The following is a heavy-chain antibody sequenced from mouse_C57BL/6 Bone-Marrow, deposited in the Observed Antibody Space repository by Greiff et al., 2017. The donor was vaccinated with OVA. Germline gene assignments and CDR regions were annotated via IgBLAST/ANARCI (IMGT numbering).Heavy chain of an antibody. CDR2: IDPENGDT. CDR3: TTTYIDY. CDR1: GFNIKDDY. Sequence: VQLKQSGADLVRPGASVKLSCTASGFNIKDDYMHWVKQRPEQGLEWIGWIDPENGDTEYASKFQGKATITADTSSNTAYLQLSSLTSEDTAVYYCTTTYIDYWGQGTTLTVSS. J-gene: IGHJ2*01. V-gene: IGHV14-4*01.